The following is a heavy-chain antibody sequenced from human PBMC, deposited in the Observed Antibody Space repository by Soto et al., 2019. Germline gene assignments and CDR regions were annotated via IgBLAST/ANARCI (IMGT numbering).Heavy chain of an antibody. D-gene: IGHD3-16*01. Sequence: GGSLRLSCAASGFTFSSYAMSWVRQAPGKGLEWVSAISGSGGSTYYADSVKGRFTFSRDKSKNTLFLQMNSLRAEDTAVYYCANDSGPEPVLVGVYAFDICGQGTMVTV. CDR2: ISGSGGST. CDR3: ANDSGPEPVLVGVYAFDI. J-gene: IGHJ3*02. CDR1: GFTFSSYA. V-gene: IGHV3-23*01.